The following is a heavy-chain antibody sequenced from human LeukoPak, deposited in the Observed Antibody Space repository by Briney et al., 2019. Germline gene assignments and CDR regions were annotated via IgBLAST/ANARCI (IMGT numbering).Heavy chain of an antibody. D-gene: IGHD3-22*01. J-gene: IGHJ4*02. CDR3: ARERTHYGSSGYYLPFDY. V-gene: IGHV1-18*01. Sequence: ASVKVSCKASGYTFTSYGISWVRQAPGQGLEWMGWISAYNGNTNYAQKLQGRVTMTTDTSTSTAYMELRSLRSDDTAVYYCARERTHYGSSGYYLPFDYWGQGTLVTVSS. CDR1: GYTFTSYG. CDR2: ISAYNGNT.